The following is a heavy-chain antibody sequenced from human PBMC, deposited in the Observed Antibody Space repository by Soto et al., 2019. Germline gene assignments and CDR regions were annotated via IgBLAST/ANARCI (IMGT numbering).Heavy chain of an antibody. CDR3: ARVGGYCISTSCYRYYYYYYMDV. J-gene: IGHJ6*03. D-gene: IGHD2-2*01. CDR2: IYYSGST. CDR1: GGSISSYY. Sequence: PSETLSLTCTVSGGSISSYYWSWIRQPPGKGLEWIGYIYYSGSTNYNPSLKSRVTLSVDTSKNQFSLKLSSVTAADTAVYYCARVGGYCISTSCYRYYYYYYMDVWGKGTTVTLSS. V-gene: IGHV4-59*01.